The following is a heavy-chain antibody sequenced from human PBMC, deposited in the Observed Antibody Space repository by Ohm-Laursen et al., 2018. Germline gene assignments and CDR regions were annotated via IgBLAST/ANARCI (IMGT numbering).Heavy chain of an antibody. V-gene: IGHV3-15*05. Sequence: GSLRLSCTASGFTFSNAWMIWVRQAPGKGLEWVGRIKSKTDGETTDYRAPVKGRFTISRDDSKNTLYLQMNSLKTEDTAVYYCSTDRKGYCSGGSCLNYWGQGTLVTVSS. J-gene: IGHJ4*02. CDR3: STDRKGYCSGGSCLNY. CDR1: GFTFSNAW. D-gene: IGHD2-15*01. CDR2: IKSKTDGETT.